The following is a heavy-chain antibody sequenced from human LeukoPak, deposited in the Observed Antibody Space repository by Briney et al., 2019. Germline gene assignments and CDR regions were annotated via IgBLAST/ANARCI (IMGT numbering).Heavy chain of an antibody. D-gene: IGHD3-22*01. CDR3: ARVTTGGYYNY. V-gene: IGHV4-61*02. Sequence: PSETLSLTCTVSGGSISSGSYYWSWIRQPAGKGLEWIGRTYTSGSTNYNPSLKSRVTISLDTSENHFSLKLGSVTAADTAVYYCARVTTGGYYNYWGQGTLVTVSS. CDR2: TYTSGST. J-gene: IGHJ4*02. CDR1: GGSISSGSYY.